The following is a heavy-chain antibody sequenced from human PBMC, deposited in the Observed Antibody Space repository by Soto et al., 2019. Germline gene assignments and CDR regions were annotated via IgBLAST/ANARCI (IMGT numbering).Heavy chain of an antibody. CDR3: AKKRCGSWSMAWLDS. D-gene: IGHD6-19*01. CDR2: LSGSGTST. V-gene: IGHV3-23*01. Sequence: GGSLRLSCAASGVRFVNYAMNWVRQAPGKGLEWVSGLSGSGTSTYYADSVKGRFTISRDSSTNTVFLQMNSLRAEDTALYCSAKKRCGSWSMAWLDSGGPGTLLTVSS. CDR1: GVRFVNYA. J-gene: IGHJ4*02.